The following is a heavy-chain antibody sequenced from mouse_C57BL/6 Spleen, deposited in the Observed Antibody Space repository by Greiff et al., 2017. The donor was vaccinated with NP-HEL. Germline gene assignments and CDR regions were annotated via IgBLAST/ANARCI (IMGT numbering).Heavy chain of an antibody. CDR2: IDPSDSYT. CDR3: ARSYDYDGLFAY. Sequence: QVQLQQPGAELVKPGASVKLSCKASGYTFTSYWMQWVKQRPGQGLEWIGEIDPSDSYTNYHQKFKGKATLTVDTTSSTAYMQLSSLTSEDSAVYYCARSYDYDGLFAYWGQGTLVTVSA. J-gene: IGHJ3*01. V-gene: IGHV1-50*01. CDR1: GYTFTSYW. D-gene: IGHD2-4*01.